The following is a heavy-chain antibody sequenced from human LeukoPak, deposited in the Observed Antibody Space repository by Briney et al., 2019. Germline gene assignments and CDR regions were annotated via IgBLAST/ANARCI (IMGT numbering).Heavy chain of an antibody. J-gene: IGHJ4*02. Sequence: GGSLRLSCAASGFTFSDYYMSWIRQAPGKGLEWVSAISGSGGSTYYADSVKGRFTISRDNSKNTLYLQMNSLRAEDTAIYFCSKHPSTGFYYFDFWGQGTLVTVSS. CDR1: GFTFSDYY. V-gene: IGHV3-23*01. CDR3: SKHPSTGFYYFDF. D-gene: IGHD6-19*01. CDR2: ISGSGGST.